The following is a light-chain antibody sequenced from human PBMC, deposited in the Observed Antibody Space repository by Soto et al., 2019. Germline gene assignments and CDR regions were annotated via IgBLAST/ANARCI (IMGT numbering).Light chain of an antibody. V-gene: IGKV2-28*01. CDR2: WGS. CDR3: MQALQTPLT. CDR1: QSLLHSNGYTY. J-gene: IGKJ3*01. Sequence: DIVITQSPLSLPVTPGEPASISCSSSQSLLHSNGYTYLDWYLQKPGQSPQLLIYWGSNRASGVPDRFSGSGSGTDFTLKISRVEAEDVGVYYCMQALQTPLTFGPGTKVDIK.